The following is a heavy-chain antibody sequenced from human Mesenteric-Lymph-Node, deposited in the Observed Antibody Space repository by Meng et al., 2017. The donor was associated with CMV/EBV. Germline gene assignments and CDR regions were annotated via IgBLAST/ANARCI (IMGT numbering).Heavy chain of an antibody. J-gene: IGHJ4*02. V-gene: IGHV1-69*13. CDR2: IIPFFGTI. Sequence: SVKVSCKTSGGHFSSYVISWVRQAPGQGLEWMGGIIPFFGTINYAEKFQDRVTINADASTTTVYMELSSLRSDDTAVYYCARPTHYDSSGWVYWGQGTLVTVSS. CDR1: GGHFSSYV. D-gene: IGHD3-22*01. CDR3: ARPTHYDSSGWVY.